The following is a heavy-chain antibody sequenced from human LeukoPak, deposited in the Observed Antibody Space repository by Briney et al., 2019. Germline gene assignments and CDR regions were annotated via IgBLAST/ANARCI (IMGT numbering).Heavy chain of an antibody. D-gene: IGHD3-22*01. CDR1: GFTLSLYA. CDR3: ARGNPYYYDSSGYSAFDI. V-gene: IGHV3-33*08. J-gene: IGHJ3*02. Sequence: GGSLRLSCAASGFTLSLYAVHWVRQPPGKGLEWVAVIWYDGSNKYYADSVKGRFTISRDNSKNTLYLQMNSLRAEDTAVYYCARGNPYYYDSSGYSAFDIWGQGTMVTVSS. CDR2: IWYDGSNK.